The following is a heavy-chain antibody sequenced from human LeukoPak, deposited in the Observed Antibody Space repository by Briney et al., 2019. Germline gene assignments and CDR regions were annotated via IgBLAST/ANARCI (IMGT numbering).Heavy chain of an antibody. J-gene: IGHJ3*02. CDR1: GFTFSSYA. Sequence: PGGSLRLSCAASGFTFSSYAMSWVRQAPGKGLEWVSAISGSDGSTYYADSVKGRFTISRDNSKNTLYLQMNSLRAEDTAVYYCAKYSSGWYGSDAFDIWGQGTMVTVSS. CDR2: ISGSDGST. V-gene: IGHV3-23*01. D-gene: IGHD6-19*01. CDR3: AKYSSGWYGSDAFDI.